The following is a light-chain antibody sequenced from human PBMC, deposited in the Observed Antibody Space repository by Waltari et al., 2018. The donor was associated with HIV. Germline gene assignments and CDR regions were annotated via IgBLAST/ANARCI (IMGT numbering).Light chain of an antibody. CDR3: SSYTRNHSLV. V-gene: IGLV2-14*01. CDR2: GVS. Sequence: HSALTQPASVSGFPGQSITISCSGTVTDIDVYNFVSWYRQYPGLAPQLILYGVSSRPSGVSLRFSGSKSGDTASLTISGLEAEDEAHYYCSSYTRNHSLVFGGGTKLTVL. J-gene: IGLJ3*02. CDR1: VTDIDVYNF.